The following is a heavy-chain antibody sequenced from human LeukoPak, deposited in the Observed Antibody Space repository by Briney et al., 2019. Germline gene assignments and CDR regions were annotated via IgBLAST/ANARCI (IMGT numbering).Heavy chain of an antibody. Sequence: PSETLSLTCAVSGGSMSSYYWGSIPQTPGRGVGRVWGLLYSGRPNSNPSLKSQVTISVDKSKNQFAVKLSSVAAAGTAVYYCARILDCSCSSCSYDRRVGRREPSDRVLWG. CDR1: GGSMSSYY. J-gene: IGHJ2*01. CDR3: ARILDCSCSSCSYDRRVGRREPSDRVL. CDR2: LLYSGRP. V-gene: IGHV4-59*08. D-gene: IGHD2-15*01.